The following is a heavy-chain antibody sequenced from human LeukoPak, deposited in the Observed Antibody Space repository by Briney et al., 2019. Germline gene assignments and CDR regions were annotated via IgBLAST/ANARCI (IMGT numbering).Heavy chain of an antibody. CDR1: GYTFTGYY. CDR2: MNPNNGNT. CDR3: TRGGPVAGTHKYFQH. V-gene: IGHV1-8*02. D-gene: IGHD6-19*01. Sequence: ASVKVSCKASGYTFTGYYMHWVRQAPGQGLEWMGWMNPNNGNTDYAQKFQGRVTLTRNTSISTAYMELSSLRSEDTAVYYCTRGGPVAGTHKYFQHWGRGTLVTVSS. J-gene: IGHJ1*01.